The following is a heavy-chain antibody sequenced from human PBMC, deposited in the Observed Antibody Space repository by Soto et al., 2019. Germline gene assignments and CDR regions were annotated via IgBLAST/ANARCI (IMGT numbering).Heavy chain of an antibody. CDR1: GDSIISGDYY. CDR3: ARVRSGHYRVDY. CDR2: THYSGDT. V-gene: IGHV4-30-4*01. J-gene: IGHJ4*02. D-gene: IGHD3-3*01. Sequence: TLSLTCTVSGDSIISGDYYWSWIRQPPGKGLEWIGYTHYSGDTYHNPSLKSRVSISVDTSKNQFSLKLSSVTAADTAVYHCARVRSGHYRVDYWGQGTLVTVSS.